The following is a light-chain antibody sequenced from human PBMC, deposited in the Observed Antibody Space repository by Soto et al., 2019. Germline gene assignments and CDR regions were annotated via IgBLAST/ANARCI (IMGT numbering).Light chain of an antibody. V-gene: IGLV9-49*01. J-gene: IGLJ1*01. CDR3: GADRGGGSNFVYV. CDR1: SGYSNYK. Sequence: QLVLTQPPSASASLGASVTLTCTLSSGYSNYKVDWYQQRPGKGPRFVMRVGTGGIVGSKGDGIPDRFSVLGSGLNRYLTINNIQEEDESEYYCGADRGGGSNFVYVFGTGTKLTVL. CDR2: VGTGGIVG.